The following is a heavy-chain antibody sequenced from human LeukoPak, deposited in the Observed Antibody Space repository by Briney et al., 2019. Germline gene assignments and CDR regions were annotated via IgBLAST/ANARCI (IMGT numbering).Heavy chain of an antibody. J-gene: IGHJ6*03. CDR1: GGSISSGGYY. D-gene: IGHD6-13*01. V-gene: IGHV4-30-2*01. CDR3: ARAGYSSSWLAYYYMDV. CDR2: IYHSGST. Sequence: SETLSLTCTVSGGSISSGGYYWSWIRQPPGKGLEWIGYIYHSGSTYYNPSLKSRVTISVDRSKNQFSLKLSSVTAADTAVYYCARAGYSSSWLAYYYMDVWGKGTTVTVSS.